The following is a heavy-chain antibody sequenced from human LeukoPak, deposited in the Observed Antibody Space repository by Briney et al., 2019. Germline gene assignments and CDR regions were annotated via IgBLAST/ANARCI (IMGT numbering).Heavy chain of an antibody. Sequence: ASVKVSCKASGGTFSSYAISWVRQAPGQGLEWMGGIIPIFGTANYAQKFQGRVTITTDESTSTAYMELSSLRSEDTAVYYCARGPWARYCSSTSCSPFDYWGQGTLVTVSS. V-gene: IGHV1-69*05. CDR3: ARGPWARYCSSTSCSPFDY. D-gene: IGHD2-2*01. CDR1: GGTFSSYA. J-gene: IGHJ4*02. CDR2: IIPIFGTA.